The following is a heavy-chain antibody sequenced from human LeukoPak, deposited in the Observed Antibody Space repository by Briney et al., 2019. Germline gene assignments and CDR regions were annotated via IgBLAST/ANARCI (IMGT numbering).Heavy chain of an antibody. J-gene: IGHJ4*02. CDR3: AKGRGYSSSWYYFDY. D-gene: IGHD6-13*01. CDR1: GFTFNSYA. Sequence: TGGSLRLSCAASGFTFNSYAMSWVRQAPGKGLEWVSAISGNGDNTYYADSVKGRFTISRDNSKKTLYLQMNSLRAEDTAVYYCAKGRGYSSSWYYFDYWGQGTLVTVSS. CDR2: ISGNGDNT. V-gene: IGHV3-23*01.